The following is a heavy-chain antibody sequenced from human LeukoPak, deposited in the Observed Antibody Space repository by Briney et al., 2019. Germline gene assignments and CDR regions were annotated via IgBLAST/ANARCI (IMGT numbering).Heavy chain of an antibody. CDR2: ITNDEITT. Sequence: KPGGSLRLSCAASGFTFNDYYMSWIRQAPGKGLEWISGITNDEITTHYADSVKGRFTVSRDNSKNSLYLQMNSLRAEETAVYCCARDRGMGAISTGYYFDYWGQGALVTVSS. D-gene: IGHD6-13*01. CDR3: ARDRGMGAISTGYYFDY. V-gene: IGHV3-11*01. CDR1: GFTFNDYY. J-gene: IGHJ4*02.